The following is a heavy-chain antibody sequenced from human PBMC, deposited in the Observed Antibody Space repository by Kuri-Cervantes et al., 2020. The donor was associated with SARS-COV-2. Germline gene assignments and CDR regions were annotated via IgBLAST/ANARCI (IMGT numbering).Heavy chain of an antibody. CDR2: IYYSGST. CDR1: GGSISSYY. Sequence: WGSLSLSCAVSGGSISSYYWSWIRQPPGKGLEWIGYIYYSGSTNYNPSLKSRVTISVDTSKNQFSLKLTSVTTADTAVYYCAREGHGGSYSPIDYWGQGNLVTVSS. D-gene: IGHD1-26*01. V-gene: IGHV4-59*01. J-gene: IGHJ4*02. CDR3: AREGHGGSYSPIDY.